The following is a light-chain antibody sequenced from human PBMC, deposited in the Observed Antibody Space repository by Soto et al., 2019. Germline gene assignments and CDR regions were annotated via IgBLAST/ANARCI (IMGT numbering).Light chain of an antibody. V-gene: IGLV1-40*01. CDR3: QSYDSSLSGYV. Sequence: QSALAQPPSVSGAPGQRVTISCTVSSSNIGAGYDVHWYQQLPGTAPKLLIYANSNRPSGVPGRFSASKSGTSASLAITGLQAEDEADYYCQSYDSSLSGYVFGPGTKSPS. J-gene: IGLJ1*01. CDR2: ANS. CDR1: SSNIGAGYD.